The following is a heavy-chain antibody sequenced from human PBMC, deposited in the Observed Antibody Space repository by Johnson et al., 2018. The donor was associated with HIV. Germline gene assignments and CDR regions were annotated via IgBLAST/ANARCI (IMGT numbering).Heavy chain of an antibody. D-gene: IGHD2-2*01. CDR2: IYSGGST. Sequence: VQLVESGGGVVQPGRSLRLSCAASGFTFSSYDMSWVRQAPGKGLEWVSVIYSGGSTYYADSVKGRFTISRDNSKNTPYLQMNSLRAEDTAVYYCARDRGVVVLHGAFDIWGQGTMVTVSS. CDR3: ARDRGVVVLHGAFDI. J-gene: IGHJ3*02. V-gene: IGHV3-66*01. CDR1: GFTFSSYD.